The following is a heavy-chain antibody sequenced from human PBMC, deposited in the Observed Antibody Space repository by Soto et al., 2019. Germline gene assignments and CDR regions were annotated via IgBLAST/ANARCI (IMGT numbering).Heavy chain of an antibody. CDR1: GGSFSGYY. D-gene: IGHD6-13*01. Sequence: SETLSLTCAVYGGSFSGYYWSWIRQPPGKGLEWIGEINHSGSTNYNPSLKSRVTISVDTSKNQFSLKLSSVTAADTAVYYCARDQGSSSWAPFDYWGQGTLVTVSP. J-gene: IGHJ4*02. CDR3: ARDQGSSSWAPFDY. V-gene: IGHV4-34*01. CDR2: INHSGST.